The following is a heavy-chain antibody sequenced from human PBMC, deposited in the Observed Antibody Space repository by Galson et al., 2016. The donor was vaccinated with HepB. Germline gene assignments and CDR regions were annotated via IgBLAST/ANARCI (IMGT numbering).Heavy chain of an antibody. CDR2: IKQDGSVE. J-gene: IGHJ4*02. V-gene: IGHV3-7*01. D-gene: IGHD1-14*01. CDR1: GFPFSSYW. CDR3: ARDSAPVFSPHMRTLDY. Sequence: SLRLSCAASGFPFSSYWMSWVRQTPGKGLEWVAGIKQDGSVEHYVEFLRGRFTISRDNARNSLFLQMNSLRAEDTAAYYCARDSAPVFSPHMRTLDYWGQGTLVTVSS.